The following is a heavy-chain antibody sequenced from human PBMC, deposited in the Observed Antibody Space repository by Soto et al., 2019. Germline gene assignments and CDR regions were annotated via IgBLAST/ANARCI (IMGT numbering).Heavy chain of an antibody. V-gene: IGHV3-7*05. CDR3: ARGSNSGYAAFFDF. Sequence: EVRLVESGVVLVQPGGSLRLSCVASGYSFSSYWMTWVSRAPGLGLEWVANKNQDGSEQYYGASVGGRFTISRDNAKDSLFLHMNSLTGEDTAVYFCARGSNSGYAAFFDFWGQGTRVTVS. CDR1: GYSFSSYW. D-gene: IGHD5-12*01. J-gene: IGHJ4*01. CDR2: KNQDGSEQ.